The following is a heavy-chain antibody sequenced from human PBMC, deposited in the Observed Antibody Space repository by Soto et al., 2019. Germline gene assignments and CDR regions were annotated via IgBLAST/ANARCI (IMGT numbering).Heavy chain of an antibody. CDR3: ARARGILDDYICGSYRDAPFDY. CDR2: IIPILGIA. V-gene: IGHV1-69*02. D-gene: IGHD3-16*02. CDR1: GGTFSSYT. J-gene: IGHJ4*02. Sequence: QVQLVQSGAEVKKPGSSVKVSCKASGGTFSSYTISWVRQAPGQGLELMGRIIPILGIANYAQKIQGRVIITADKSTGIAYMELSSLSSEDTALYYCARARGILDDYICGSYRDAPFDYWCQGTLVTVST.